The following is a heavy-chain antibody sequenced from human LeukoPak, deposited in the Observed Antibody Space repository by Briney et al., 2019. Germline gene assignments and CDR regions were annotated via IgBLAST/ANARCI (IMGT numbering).Heavy chain of an antibody. CDR1: SGSVSSTIYY. CDR3: AMGGNYGIDY. D-gene: IGHD1-26*01. V-gene: IGHV4-39*01. Sequence: SETLSLTCTVSSGSVSSTIYYWGWLRQPPGKGLEWIGSIYNSGSTYYNPALKSRVTMSVDTSKNQFPLKLTSVTAADTAVYYCAMGGNYGIDYWGQGTLITVSS. J-gene: IGHJ4*02. CDR2: IYNSGST.